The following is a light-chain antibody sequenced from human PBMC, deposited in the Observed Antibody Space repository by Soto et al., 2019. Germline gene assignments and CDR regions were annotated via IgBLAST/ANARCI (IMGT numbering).Light chain of an antibody. CDR2: DVS. Sequence: QSVLTQPASVSGSPGQSITISCTGTSSDVGGYNYVSWYQQPPGKAPKLMIYDVSNRPSGVSNRFSGSKSANKASLTISGRRAEDEADYYCSSYTSSNTRFFGARTKLTVL. V-gene: IGLV2-14*01. CDR3: SSYTSSNTRF. CDR1: SSDVGGYNY. J-gene: IGLJ1*01.